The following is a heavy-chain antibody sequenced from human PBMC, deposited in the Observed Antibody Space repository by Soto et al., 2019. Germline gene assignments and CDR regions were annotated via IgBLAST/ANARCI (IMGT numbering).Heavy chain of an antibody. Sequence: QVQLQESGPTLVKPSETLSLTCTVSGGSIRRYCWTWIRQPPGEGLEWIGCICNSGTTNYNPSLKSRVAIAIDSHTSQSSLRLSSVTVADTAFYYWAGGGSIVVATRCLMDVWGKGTTVAVSS. V-gene: IGHV4-59*03. J-gene: IGHJ6*03. CDR2: ICNSGTT. D-gene: IGHD3-22*01. CDR3: AGGGSIVVATRCLMDV. CDR1: GGSIRRYC.